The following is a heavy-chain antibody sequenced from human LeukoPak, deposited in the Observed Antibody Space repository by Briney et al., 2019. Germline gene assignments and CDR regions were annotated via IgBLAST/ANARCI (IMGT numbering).Heavy chain of an antibody. CDR3: AATTPDHCSGGSCYSSYFDY. CDR2: IYYSGST. V-gene: IGHV4-59*08. D-gene: IGHD2-15*01. J-gene: IGHJ4*02. CDR1: GGSISSYY. Sequence: SETLSRTCTVSGGSISSYYWSWIRQPPGKGLEWIGYIYYSGSTNYNPSLKSRVTISVDTSKNQFSLKLSSVTAADTAVYYCAATTPDHCSGGSCYSSYFDYWGQGTLVTVSS.